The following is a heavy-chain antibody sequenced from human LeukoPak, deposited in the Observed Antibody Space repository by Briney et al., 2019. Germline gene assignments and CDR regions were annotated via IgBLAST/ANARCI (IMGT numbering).Heavy chain of an antibody. V-gene: IGHV3-23*01. CDR2: IRGGGGSA. D-gene: IGHD4-17*01. Sequence: GGSLRLSCTASGFTFSAYAMMWVRQAPGKGPEWVSAIRGGGGSAFYADSVKGRFTISRDRSKNTLSLQMNSLRAEDTAIYYCGRDPNGDYVGAFEFWGQGTMVTVSS. CDR3: GRDPNGDYVGAFEF. CDR1: GFTFSAYA. J-gene: IGHJ3*01.